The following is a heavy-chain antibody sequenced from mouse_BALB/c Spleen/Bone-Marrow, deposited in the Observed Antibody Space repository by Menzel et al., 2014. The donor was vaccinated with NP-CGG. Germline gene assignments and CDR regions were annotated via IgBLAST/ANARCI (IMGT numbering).Heavy chain of an antibody. Sequence: VQLQQPGAELVKPGASAKLSCTTSGFNIKDPYIHWVKQRPEQGLEWIGRIDPANYNTQYDPKFQGKATITADTPSNAAYLQLNSLTSEDTAVYYCATLTGTFDYWGQGTPVTVSA. CDR2: IDPANYNT. J-gene: IGHJ3*01. V-gene: IGHV14-3*02. D-gene: IGHD4-1*01. CDR3: ATLTGTFDY. CDR1: GFNIKDPY.